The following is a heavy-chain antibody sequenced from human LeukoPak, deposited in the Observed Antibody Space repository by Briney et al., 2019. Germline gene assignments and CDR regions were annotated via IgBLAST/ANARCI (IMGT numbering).Heavy chain of an antibody. V-gene: IGHV4-59*08. Sequence: SETLSLTCTVSGGSISSYYWSWIRQPPGKGLEWIGYIFYTGSTNYNPSLKSRVTISVLTSKNQFSLKLSSVTAADTAVYYCARVRYYGSGTYGLFDYWGQGTLVTVSS. CDR3: ARVRYYGSGTYGLFDY. CDR1: GGSISSYY. J-gene: IGHJ4*02. CDR2: IFYTGST. D-gene: IGHD3-10*01.